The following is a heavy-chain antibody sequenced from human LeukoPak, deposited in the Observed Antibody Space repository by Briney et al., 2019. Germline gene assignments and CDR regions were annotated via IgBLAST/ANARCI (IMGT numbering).Heavy chain of an antibody. J-gene: IGHJ4*02. V-gene: IGHV4-34*01. CDR2: INHSGST. CDR3: ARGGYYYDSSGYPRYYFDY. D-gene: IGHD3-22*01. CDR1: GGSFSGYY. Sequence: SETLSLTCAVYGGSFSGYYWSWIRQPPGKGLEWIGEINHSGSTNYNPSLKSRVTISVDTSKNQFSLKLSSVTATDTAVYYCARGGYYYDSSGYPRYYFDYWGQGTLVTVSS.